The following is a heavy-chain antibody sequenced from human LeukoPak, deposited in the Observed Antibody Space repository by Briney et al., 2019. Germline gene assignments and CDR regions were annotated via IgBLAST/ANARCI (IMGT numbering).Heavy chain of an antibody. J-gene: IGHJ4*02. CDR2: INPNNGGI. D-gene: IGHD3-16*02. Sequence: ASVKVSCKASGYTFTGYYMQWVRQAPGQGLEWMGWINPNNGGINYAQKFQGRVTMTRDTSISTPYMELSRLRSDDTAVYYCARVDNTFGGLIGNAVDYWGQGTLVTVSS. CDR1: GYTFTGYY. V-gene: IGHV1-2*02. CDR3: ARVDNTFGGLIGNAVDY.